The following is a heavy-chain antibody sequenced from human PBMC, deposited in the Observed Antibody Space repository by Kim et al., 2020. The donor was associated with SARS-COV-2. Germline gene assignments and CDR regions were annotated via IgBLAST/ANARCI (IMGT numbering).Heavy chain of an antibody. J-gene: IGHJ4*02. V-gene: IGHV4-4*07. Sequence: SETLSLTCSVSGDSISSYSWSWIRQPSGKGLEWIGRIYTTGSTTYNPSLKSRVTMSVDMSQNQFSLRLNSVTAADTALYYCATAPTGSGTYKPTVFAYWGQGTLVTVSS. CDR3: ATAPTGSGTYKPTVFAY. D-gene: IGHD3-10*01. CDR1: GDSISSYS. CDR2: IYTTGST.